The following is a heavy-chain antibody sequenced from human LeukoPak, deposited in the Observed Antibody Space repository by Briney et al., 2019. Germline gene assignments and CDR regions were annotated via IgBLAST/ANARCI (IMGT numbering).Heavy chain of an antibody. D-gene: IGHD2-8*01. CDR1: GYTFTSYA. CDR2: INAGNGNT. J-gene: IGHJ4*02. V-gene: IGHV1-3*01. CDR3: AREMTYGGFFDYFDY. Sequence: ASVKVSCKASGYTFTSYAMHWVRQAPGQRLEWMGWINAGNGNTKYSQKSQGRVTITRDTSASTAYMELSSLRSEDTAVYYCAREMTYGGFFDYFDYWGQGTLVTVSS.